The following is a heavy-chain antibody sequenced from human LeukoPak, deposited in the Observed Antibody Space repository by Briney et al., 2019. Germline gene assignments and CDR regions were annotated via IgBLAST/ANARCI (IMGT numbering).Heavy chain of an antibody. D-gene: IGHD6-19*01. CDR2: IYSGGST. J-gene: IGHJ4*02. CDR1: GFTVSSNY. Sequence: PSGGSLRLSCAASGFTVSSNYMSWVRQAPGKGLEWVSVIYSGGSTYYADSVKGRFTISRDNAKNSLYLQMNSLRAEDTAVYYCAREQWLTPSVVDYWGQGTLVTVSS. CDR3: AREQWLTPSVVDY. V-gene: IGHV3-53*01.